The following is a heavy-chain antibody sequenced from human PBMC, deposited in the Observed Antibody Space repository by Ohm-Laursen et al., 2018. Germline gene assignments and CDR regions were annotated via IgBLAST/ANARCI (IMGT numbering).Heavy chain of an antibody. J-gene: IGHJ5*02. CDR1: GYTFSSYA. V-gene: IGHV1-8*01. D-gene: IGHD4-23*01. CDR2: INPNSDNT. CDR3: ARAVRYQLLSDP. Sequence: ASVKVSCKASGYTFSSYAIIWVRQAPGQGPEWMGWINPNSDNTDYARKFRGRVSMTSDSSISTAYMELYSLTSEDTATYYCARAVRYQLLSDPWGQGTLVTVSS.